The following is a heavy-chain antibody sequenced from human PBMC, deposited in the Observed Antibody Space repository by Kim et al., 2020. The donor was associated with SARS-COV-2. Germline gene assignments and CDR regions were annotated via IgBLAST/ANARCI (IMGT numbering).Heavy chain of an antibody. CDR3: TRGRAGVVPSPIMGLGPYYDYYALDV. J-gene: IGHJ6*02. CDR2: INHSGAT. Sequence: SETLSLTCAVYIGSFSGYDWTWIRQSPGKGLEWIGDINHSGATNYNPSLKSRVAISVDTSKNQFSLKLKSVTAADTAIYFCTRGRAGVVPSPIMGLGPYYDYYALDVWGQGTTVSVSS. CDR1: IGSFSGYD. D-gene: IGHD3-3*01. V-gene: IGHV4-34*01.